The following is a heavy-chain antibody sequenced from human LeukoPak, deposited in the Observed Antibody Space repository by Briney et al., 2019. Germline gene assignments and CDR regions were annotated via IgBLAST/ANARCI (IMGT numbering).Heavy chain of an antibody. J-gene: IGHJ4*02. CDR1: GGSFSGYY. V-gene: IGHV4-34*01. CDR3: ARGGCSGGSCQRYYFDY. Sequence: SETLSLTCAVYGGSFSGYYWSWIRQPPGKGLEWIGEINHSGSTNYNPSLKSRVTISVDTSKNQFSLKLSSVTAADTAVYYCARGGCSGGSCQRYYFDYWGQGTLVTVSS. CDR2: INHSGST. D-gene: IGHD2-15*01.